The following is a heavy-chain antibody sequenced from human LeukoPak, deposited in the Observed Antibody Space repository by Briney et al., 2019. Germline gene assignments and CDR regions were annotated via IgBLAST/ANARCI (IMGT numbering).Heavy chain of an antibody. V-gene: IGHV4-34*01. Sequence: SETLSLTCAVYGGSFSGYYWSWIRRPPGKGLEWIGEINHSGSTHFNPSLKSRVIISVDTSNKQLFLKLTSVTAADTAVYYCAKKKVDVSGNQYYYYYGLDVWGQGTAVTVSS. CDR1: GGSFSGYY. D-gene: IGHD2/OR15-2a*01. J-gene: IGHJ6*02. CDR3: AKKKVDVSGNQYYYYYGLDV. CDR2: INHSGST.